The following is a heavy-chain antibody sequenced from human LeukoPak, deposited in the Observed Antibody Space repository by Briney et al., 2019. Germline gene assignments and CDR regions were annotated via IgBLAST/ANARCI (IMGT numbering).Heavy chain of an antibody. CDR3: ARDHIVLVPAAKLYYYYYTDV. CDR2: INPNSGGT. V-gene: IGHV1-2*03. Sequence: LGASVKVSCKASGYTFTGYYMHWVRQAPGQGLEWMGWINPNSGGTNYAQKFQGRATMTRDTSISTAYMELSRLRSDDTAVYYCARDHIVLVPAAKLYYYYYTDVWGKGTTVTVSS. D-gene: IGHD2-2*01. J-gene: IGHJ6*03. CDR1: GYTFTGYY.